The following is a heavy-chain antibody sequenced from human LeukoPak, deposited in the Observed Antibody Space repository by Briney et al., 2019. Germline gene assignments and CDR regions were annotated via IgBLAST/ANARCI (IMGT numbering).Heavy chain of an antibody. CDR3: AKRYDFWSGYYYMDV. CDR1: GFTFDDYA. V-gene: IGHV3-23*01. D-gene: IGHD3-3*01. Sequence: GGSLRLSCAASGFTFDDYAMHWVRQAPGKGLEWVSGISGSGGSTYYADSVKGRFTISRDNSKNTLYLQMNSLRAEDTAVYYCAKRYDFWSGYYYMDVWGKGTTVTVSS. J-gene: IGHJ6*03. CDR2: ISGSGGST.